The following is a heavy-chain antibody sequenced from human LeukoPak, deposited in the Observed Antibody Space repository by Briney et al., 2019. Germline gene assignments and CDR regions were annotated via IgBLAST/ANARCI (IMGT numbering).Heavy chain of an antibody. CDR3: ARLLDTAMDFDY. J-gene: IGHJ4*02. D-gene: IGHD5-18*01. CDR1: GDTFNNYA. CDR2: IIPLFGTA. V-gene: IGHV1-69*13. Sequence: SVKVSCKASGDTFNNYAISWVRQAPGQGLEWMGGIIPLFGTANYAQKFQGRVTITADESTSTAYMELSSLRSEDTAVYYCARLLDTAMDFDYWGQGTLVTVSS.